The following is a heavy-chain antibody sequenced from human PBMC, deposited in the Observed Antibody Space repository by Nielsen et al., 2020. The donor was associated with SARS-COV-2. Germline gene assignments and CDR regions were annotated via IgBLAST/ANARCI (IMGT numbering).Heavy chain of an antibody. D-gene: IGHD1-7*01. Sequence: GGSLRLSCAASGFTFSSYSMNWVRQAPGKRLEWVSTIPGSGVGTYYADSVKGRFTISRDNSQNTLYLQMNSLRAEDTAVYYCTKLLGSGPTYFFYMDVWGKGTTVTVSS. CDR3: TKLLGSGPTYFFYMDV. CDR2: IPGSGVGT. J-gene: IGHJ6*03. CDR1: GFTFSSYS. V-gene: IGHV3-23*01.